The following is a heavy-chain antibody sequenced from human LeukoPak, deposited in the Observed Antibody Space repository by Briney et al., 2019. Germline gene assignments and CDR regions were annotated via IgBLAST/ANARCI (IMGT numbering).Heavy chain of an antibody. CDR1: GGSISSGGYY. J-gene: IGHJ3*02. CDR2: IYYSGST. Sequence: SETLSLTCTVSGGSISSGGYYWSWIRQHPGKGLEWIGYIYYSGSTYYNPSLKSRVTISVDTSKNQFSLKLSSVTAADTAVYYCARGGGYSGYGAFDNWGQGTMVTVSS. D-gene: IGHD5-12*01. V-gene: IGHV4-31*03. CDR3: ARGGGYSGYGAFDN.